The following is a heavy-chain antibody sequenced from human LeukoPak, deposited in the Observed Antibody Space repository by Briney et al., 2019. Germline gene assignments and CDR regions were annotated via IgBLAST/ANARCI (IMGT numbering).Heavy chain of an antibody. CDR1: GFTFSSNA. CDR3: AKSHLQIAAANFDY. V-gene: IGHV3-23*01. CDR2: ISGSGGST. D-gene: IGHD6-13*01. Sequence: PGGSLRLSCAASGFTFSSNAMSWVRQAPGKGLEWVSAISGSGGSTHYAVSVRGRFTISRDNSKNTLYLQMNSLRAEDTAVYYCAKSHLQIAAANFDYWGQGTLVAVSS. J-gene: IGHJ4*02.